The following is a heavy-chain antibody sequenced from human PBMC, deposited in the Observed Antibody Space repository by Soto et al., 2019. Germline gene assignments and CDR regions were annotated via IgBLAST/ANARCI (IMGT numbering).Heavy chain of an antibody. CDR1: GGSISTDGYS. J-gene: IGHJ4*02. CDR3: ARTFHYDRSGYYYHYFDY. D-gene: IGHD3-22*01. CDR2: IYHSGTT. V-gene: IGHV4-30-2*01. Sequence: QLQLQESGSGLVKPSQTLTLTCTVSGGSISTDGYSWSWIRQPPGKGLEWIGYIYHSGTTYYNPSLRSRVTFSLDKSRNKFSLKLYSVTAADTAVYSCARTFHYDRSGYYYHYFDYWGQGTLVTVSS.